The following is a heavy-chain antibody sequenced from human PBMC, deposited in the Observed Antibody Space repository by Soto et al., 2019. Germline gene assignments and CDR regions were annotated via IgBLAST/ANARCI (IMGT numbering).Heavy chain of an antibody. Sequence: QVQLVQSGPEVRKSGSSVRVSCKATGGTVSSHAVSWVRLAPGQGLEWIGGIIPMFGTPTYAQKFQGGVTISADESTSTVFLDLSSLRSEDTAVYYCARSRITAEFNDYGGNYHGFDIWGQGTMVTVSS. CDR1: GGTVSSHA. J-gene: IGHJ3*02. CDR2: IIPMFGTP. CDR3: ARSRITAEFNDYGGNYHGFDI. D-gene: IGHD3-16*01. V-gene: IGHV1-69*01.